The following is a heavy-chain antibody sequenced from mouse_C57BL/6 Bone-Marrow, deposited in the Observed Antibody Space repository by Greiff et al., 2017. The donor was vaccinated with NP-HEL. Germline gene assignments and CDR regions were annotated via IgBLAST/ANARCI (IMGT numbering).Heavy chain of an antibody. CDR2: IDPSDSYT. Sequence: QVQLQQPGAELVMPGASVKLSCKASGYTFTSYWMHWVKQRPGQGLEWIGEIDPSDSYTNYNQKFKGKSTLTVDKSSSTAYMQLSSLTSVDSAVYYCASDYCCTFVDYWGQGTTLTVSS. CDR1: GYTFTSYW. CDR3: ASDYCCTFVDY. D-gene: IGHD2-13*01. J-gene: IGHJ2*01. V-gene: IGHV1-69*01.